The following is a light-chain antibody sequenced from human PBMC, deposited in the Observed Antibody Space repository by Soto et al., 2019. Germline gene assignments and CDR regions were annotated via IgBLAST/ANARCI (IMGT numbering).Light chain of an antibody. Sequence: EIVLTQSPGTLSLSPGERATLSCRASQSVSSSYLAWYQQKPGQAPRLLIYTTSIRATGIPDRFSGSGSGTDFTLTISRLEPEDFAVYYCHYFVRSPPWTFGQGT. V-gene: IGKV3-20*01. CDR2: TTS. J-gene: IGKJ1*01. CDR3: HYFVRSPPWT. CDR1: QSVSSSY.